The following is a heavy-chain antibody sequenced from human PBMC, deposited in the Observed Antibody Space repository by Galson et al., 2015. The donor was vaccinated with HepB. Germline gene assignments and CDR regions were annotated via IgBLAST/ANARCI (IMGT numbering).Heavy chain of an antibody. CDR2: ISGSGGST. CDR3: AKDSRVYSGSARTPTLDY. D-gene: IGHD6-6*01. V-gene: IGHV3-23*01. J-gene: IGHJ4*02. Sequence: SLRLSCAASGFTFSSYGMHWVRQAPGKGLEWVSAISGSGGSTYYADSVKGRFTISRDNSKNTLYLQMNSLRAEDTAVYYCAKDSRVYSGSARTPTLDYWGQGTLVTVSS. CDR1: GFTFSSYG.